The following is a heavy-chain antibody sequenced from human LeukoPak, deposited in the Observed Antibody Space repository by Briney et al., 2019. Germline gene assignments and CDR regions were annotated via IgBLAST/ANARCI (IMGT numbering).Heavy chain of an antibody. J-gene: IGHJ3*01. CDR2: IYNSGST. CDR1: GGSISSHY. CDR3: ARDDYGVFDAFDV. Sequence: SETLSLTCTVSGGSISSHYWSWIRQPPGRRLEWIGYIYNSGSTNYNPSLKSRVPISLDTSKNQFSLHLTSVTAADTAVYFCARDDYGVFDAFDVWGQGTVVTVSS. D-gene: IGHD3-16*01. V-gene: IGHV4-59*08.